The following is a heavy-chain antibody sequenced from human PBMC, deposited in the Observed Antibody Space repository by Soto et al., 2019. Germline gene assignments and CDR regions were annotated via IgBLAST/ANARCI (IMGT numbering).Heavy chain of an antibody. D-gene: IGHD4-17*01. Sequence: PGGSLRLSCAASGFTFSNAWMSWVRQAPEKGLEWVGRIKSKTDGGTTDYAAPVKGRFTISRDDSKNTLYLQMTSLKSEDTAVYYCTTPNDYGDYRYYYYYYGMDVWGQGTTVTVSS. CDR2: IKSKTDGGTT. J-gene: IGHJ6*02. CDR1: GFTFSNAW. V-gene: IGHV3-15*01. CDR3: TTPNDYGDYRYYYYYYGMDV.